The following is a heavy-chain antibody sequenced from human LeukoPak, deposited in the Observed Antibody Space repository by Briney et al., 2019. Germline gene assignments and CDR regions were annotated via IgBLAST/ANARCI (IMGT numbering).Heavy chain of an antibody. CDR1: GYSFTDYW. Sequence: GESLKISCKGSGYSFTDYWIGWVRQMPGEGLQWMGIIYPDDSDIRYSPSFQGQVTISADKFIITAYLQWSSLKASDTAMYYCARHGRGSRSPNAFDIWGQGTMVTVSS. V-gene: IGHV5-51*01. J-gene: IGHJ3*02. CDR2: IYPDDSDI. CDR3: ARHGRGSRSPNAFDI. D-gene: IGHD3-10*01.